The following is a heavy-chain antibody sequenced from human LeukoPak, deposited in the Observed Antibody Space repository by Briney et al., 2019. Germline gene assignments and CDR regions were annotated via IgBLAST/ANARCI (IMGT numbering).Heavy chain of an antibody. CDR3: ARSSLVRMVCGFDY. Sequence: GRSLRLSCAASGFTFSSYAMHWVRQAPGKGLECVAVISYDGSNKYYADSVKGRFTISRDNSKNTLYLQMNSLRAEDTAVYYCARSSLVRMVCGFDYWGQGTLVTVSS. J-gene: IGHJ4*02. D-gene: IGHD3-10*01. V-gene: IGHV3-30-3*01. CDR2: ISYDGSNK. CDR1: GFTFSSYA.